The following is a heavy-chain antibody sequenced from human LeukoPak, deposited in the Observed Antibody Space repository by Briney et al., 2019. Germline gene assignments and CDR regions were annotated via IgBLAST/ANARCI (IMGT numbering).Heavy chain of an antibody. CDR1: GFTFRSYA. D-gene: IGHD6-19*01. CDR2: ISGSGGDT. J-gene: IGHJ4*02. V-gene: IGHV3-23*01. Sequence: PGGSLRLSCAASGFTFRSYAIDWVRQAPGKGLEWVSGISGSGGDTYFADSVKGQFTISRDNSKNTVFLLMDSLRAEDTAVYYCAKTTAGYSSGRYPGWPVDYWGQGTLVTVSS. CDR3: AKTTAGYSSGRYPGWPVDY.